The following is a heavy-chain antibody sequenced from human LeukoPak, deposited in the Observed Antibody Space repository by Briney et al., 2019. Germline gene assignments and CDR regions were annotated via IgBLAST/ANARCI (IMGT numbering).Heavy chain of an antibody. CDR1: GFTFSSYA. CDR2: ISYDGSNK. D-gene: IGHD3-22*01. J-gene: IGHJ3*02. CDR3: ARERYYYGSSGHRGAFDI. V-gene: IGHV3-30-3*01. Sequence: GRSLRLSCAASGFTFSSYAMHWVRQAPGKGLEWVAVISYDGSNKYYADSVKGRFTISRDNSKNTLYLQMNSLRAEDTAVHYCARERYYYGSSGHRGAFDIWGQGTMVTVSS.